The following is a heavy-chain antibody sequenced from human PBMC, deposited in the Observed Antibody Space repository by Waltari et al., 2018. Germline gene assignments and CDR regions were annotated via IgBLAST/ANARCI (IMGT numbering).Heavy chain of an antibody. CDR1: GDSISYYY. D-gene: IGHD4-17*01. Sequence: QVQLQESGPGLVKPSETLSLTCSVSGDSISYYYWSWIRKPPGKGLEWIGYIYYSGSTNYNPALKSRVTISLDTSKSQLSLKLTSVTAADTAVYYCARVTGDYRDNWFDPWGQGTLVTVSS. V-gene: IGHV4-59*01. CDR3: ARVTGDYRDNWFDP. CDR2: IYYSGST. J-gene: IGHJ5*02.